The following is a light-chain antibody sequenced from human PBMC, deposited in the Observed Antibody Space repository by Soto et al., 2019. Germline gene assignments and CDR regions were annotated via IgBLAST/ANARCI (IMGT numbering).Light chain of an antibody. CDR2: KAS. V-gene: IGKV1-5*03. CDR3: QHYNSYSEA. Sequence: DIQMTQSPSTLSGSVGDRVTITCRASQTISSWLAWYQQKPGKAPKLLIYKASTLKSGVPSRFSGSGSGTEITLTISILQPDDFATYYCQHYNSYSEAFGQGTQVELK. J-gene: IGKJ1*01. CDR1: QTISSW.